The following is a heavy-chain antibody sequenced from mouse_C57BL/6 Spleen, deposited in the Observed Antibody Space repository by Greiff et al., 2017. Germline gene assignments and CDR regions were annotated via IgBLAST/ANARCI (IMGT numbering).Heavy chain of an antibody. CDR1: GYTFTDYE. V-gene: IGHV1-15*01. J-gene: IGHJ1*03. D-gene: IGHD1-1*01. Sequence: VQLQQSGAELVRPGASVTLSCKASGYTFTDYEMHWVKQTPVHGLEWIGAIDPETGGTAYNQKFKGKAILTADKSSSTAYMELRSLTSEDSAVYYCTKAPLDYGSSYRYFDVWGTGTTVTVSS. CDR3: TKAPLDYGSSYRYFDV. CDR2: IDPETGGT.